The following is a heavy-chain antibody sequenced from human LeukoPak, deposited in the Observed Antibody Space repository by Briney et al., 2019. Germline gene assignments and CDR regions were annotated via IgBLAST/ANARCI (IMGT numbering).Heavy chain of an antibody. CDR3: ARLWRPHDYDNWFDH. D-gene: IGHD4-17*01. V-gene: IGHV4-59*02. Sequence: PSETLSLTCTVSGGYVSSSLWTWIRQAPGKGLDLIGFTYDGGRGNYKPSLRGRVDTSLDTSNNRYSLRLTSVTAADTGVYYCARLWRPHDYDNWFDHWGQGILVTVSS. CDR2: TYDGGRG. CDR1: GGYVSSSL. J-gene: IGHJ5*02.